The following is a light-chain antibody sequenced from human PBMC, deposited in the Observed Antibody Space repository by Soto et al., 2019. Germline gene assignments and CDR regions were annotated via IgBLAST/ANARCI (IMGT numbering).Light chain of an antibody. CDR1: QSIGKF. V-gene: IGKV1-39*01. CDR3: QQSDSAPYT. Sequence: DIQMTQSPSSLSASVGDRVTITCRTSQSIGKFLNWYQQKPGKAPKLLIFAASTLQSAVPTRFSASGSGTDYTLTITNLQPEDFATYYCQQSDSAPYTFGQGTNLEIK. CDR2: AAS. J-gene: IGKJ2*01.